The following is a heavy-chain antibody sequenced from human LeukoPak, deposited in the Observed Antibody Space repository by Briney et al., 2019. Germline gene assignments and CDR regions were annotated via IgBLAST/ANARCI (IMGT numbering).Heavy chain of an antibody. CDR3: ARGGRQPRPLKYYFDY. V-gene: IGHV3-33*01. Sequence: GGSLRLSCAASGFTFSSYGMHWVRQAPGKGLEWVAVIWYDGSNKYYADSVKGRFTISRDNSKNTLYLQMNSLRAEDTAVYYCARGGRQPRPLKYYFDYWGQGTLVTVSS. CDR1: GFTFSSYG. CDR2: IWYDGSNK. J-gene: IGHJ4*02. D-gene: IGHD3-16*01.